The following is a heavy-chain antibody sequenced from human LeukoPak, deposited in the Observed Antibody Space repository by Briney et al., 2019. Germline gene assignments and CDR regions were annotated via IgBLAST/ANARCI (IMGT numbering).Heavy chain of an antibody. CDR2: IYHSGST. CDR1: GGSISSGGYS. Sequence: PSETLSLTCAVSGGSISSGGYSWSWIRQPPGKGLEWIGYIYHSGSTYYNPSLKSRVTISIDRSKNQFSLKLSSVTAADTAVYYCARDWRYCGGGSCYSKAFDIWGQETMVTVSS. J-gene: IGHJ3*02. V-gene: IGHV4-30-2*01. CDR3: ARDWRYCGGGSCYSKAFDI. D-gene: IGHD2-15*01.